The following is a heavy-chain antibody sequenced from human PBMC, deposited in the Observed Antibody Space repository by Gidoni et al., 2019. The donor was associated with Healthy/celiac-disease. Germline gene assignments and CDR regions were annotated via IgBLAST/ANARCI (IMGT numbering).Heavy chain of an antibody. CDR3: ARGGLPYYYDSSGVGNRFDP. D-gene: IGHD3-22*01. CDR2: INPSGGST. J-gene: IGHJ5*02. CDR1: GYTFTSYY. Sequence: QVQLVQSGAEVQKPGASVKVSCKASGYTFTSYYMHWVRQAPGQGLEWMGIINPSGGSTSYAQKFQGRVTMTRDTSTSTVYMELSSLRSEDTAVYYCARGGLPYYYDSSGVGNRFDPWGQGTLVTVSS. V-gene: IGHV1-46*01.